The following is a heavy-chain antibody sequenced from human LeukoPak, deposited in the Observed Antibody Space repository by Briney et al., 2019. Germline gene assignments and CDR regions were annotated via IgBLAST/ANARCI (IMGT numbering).Heavy chain of an antibody. CDR2: ISYDGSNK. D-gene: IGHD4-17*01. V-gene: IGHV3-30*04. Sequence: PGGSLRLSCAASGFTFSSYAMHWVRQAPGKGLEWVAVISYDGSNKYYADSVKGRFTISRDNSKNTLYLQMNSLRAEDTAVYYCAILSRGGTVTTGDAFDIWGQGTMVTVSS. CDR1: GFTFSSYA. CDR3: AILSRGGTVTTGDAFDI. J-gene: IGHJ3*02.